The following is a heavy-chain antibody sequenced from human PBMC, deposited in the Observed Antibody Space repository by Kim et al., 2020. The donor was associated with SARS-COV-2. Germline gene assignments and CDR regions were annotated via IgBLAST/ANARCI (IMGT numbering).Heavy chain of an antibody. J-gene: IGHJ4*02. CDR1: GFTFSSYA. Sequence: GGSLRLSCAASGFTFSSYAMSWVRQAPGKGLEWVSAISGSGGSTYYADSVKGRFTISRDNSKNTLYLQMNSLRAEDTAVYYCAKYSEPYDFWSGYDLYFDYWGQGTLVTVSS. CDR2: ISGSGGST. CDR3: AKYSEPYDFWSGYDLYFDY. D-gene: IGHD3-3*01. V-gene: IGHV3-23*01.